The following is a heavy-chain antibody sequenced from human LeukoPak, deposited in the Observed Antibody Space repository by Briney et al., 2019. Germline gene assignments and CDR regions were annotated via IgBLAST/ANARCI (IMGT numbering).Heavy chain of an antibody. Sequence: GESLKISCKGSGYSFTSYWIGWVRQMPGKGLEWMGIIYPGDSDTRYSPSFRGQVTISADKSISTAYLQWSSLKASDTAMYYCARSSAYDILTGYPDYWGQGTLVTVSS. V-gene: IGHV5-51*01. J-gene: IGHJ4*02. CDR3: ARSSAYDILTGYPDY. D-gene: IGHD3-9*01. CDR1: GYSFTSYW. CDR2: IYPGDSDT.